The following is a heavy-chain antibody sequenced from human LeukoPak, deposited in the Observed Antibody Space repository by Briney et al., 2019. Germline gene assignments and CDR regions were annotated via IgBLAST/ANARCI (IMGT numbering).Heavy chain of an antibody. CDR1: GYTLTELS. Sequence: ASVKVSCKVSGYTLTELSMHWVRQAPGKGLEWMGGFDPEDGETIYAQKFQGRVTMTEDTSTDTAYMELRSLRSDDTAVYYCARPALRFNWFDPWGQGTLVTVSS. CDR3: ARPALRFNWFDP. CDR2: FDPEDGET. V-gene: IGHV1-24*01. J-gene: IGHJ5*02. D-gene: IGHD3-3*01.